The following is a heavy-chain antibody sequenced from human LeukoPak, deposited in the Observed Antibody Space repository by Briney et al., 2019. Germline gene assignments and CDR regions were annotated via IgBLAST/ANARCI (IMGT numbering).Heavy chain of an antibody. Sequence: SETLSLTCTVSGDSISSSRFYWGWIRQPPGKGLEWIGSIYYSGSTYYNPSLKSRVTISVDTSKNQFSLKPTSVTAADTAVYYCARRCSSPSCFYAWGQGTLVTVSS. D-gene: IGHD2-2*01. CDR2: IYYSGST. V-gene: IGHV4-39*01. CDR1: GDSISSSRFY. CDR3: ARRCSSPSCFYA. J-gene: IGHJ5*02.